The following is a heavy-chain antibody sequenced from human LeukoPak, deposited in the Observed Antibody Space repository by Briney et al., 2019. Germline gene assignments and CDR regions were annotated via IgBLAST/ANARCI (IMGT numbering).Heavy chain of an antibody. CDR3: ARDPNIAVDDTLDY. CDR1: GFTFSSYS. J-gene: IGHJ4*02. V-gene: IGHV3-21*01. Sequence: GGSLRLSCAASGFTFSSYSMNWVRQAPGKGLEWVSSISSSSSYIYYADSVKCRFTISRDNAKNSLYLQMNSLRAEDTAVYYCARDPNIAVDDTLDYWGQGTLVTVSS. D-gene: IGHD6-19*01. CDR2: ISSSSSYI.